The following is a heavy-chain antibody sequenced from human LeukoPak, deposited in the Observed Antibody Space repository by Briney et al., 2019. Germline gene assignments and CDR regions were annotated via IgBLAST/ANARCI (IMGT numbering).Heavy chain of an antibody. CDR2: ISGSGVST. CDR3: AKRSSTSYYFEY. D-gene: IGHD2-2*01. CDR1: GFTFSSYA. V-gene: IGHV3-23*01. J-gene: IGHJ4*02. Sequence: GGSLRLSCAASGFTFSSYAMRWVRQAPGKGLEGVSSISGSGVSTYYADSVKGRFTISRDNSKNTLNLQMNSLRVEDTAVYYCAKRSSTSYYFEYWGQGTLVTVSS.